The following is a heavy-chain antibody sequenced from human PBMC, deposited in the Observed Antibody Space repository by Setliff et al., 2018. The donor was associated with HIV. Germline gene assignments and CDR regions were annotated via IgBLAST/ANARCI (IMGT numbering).Heavy chain of an antibody. Sequence: PSETLSLTCTVSGGSISSGGYCWNWIRQHPGKGLEWIGYIDHSGSTYYNPSLLSRVSISVDPSKNQFSLKLNSVTAADTAVYYCARDRVGVGAARFWYYYIDVWGKGTTVTVSS. CDR3: ARDRVGVGAARFWYYYIDV. CDR1: GGSISSGGYC. D-gene: IGHD1-26*01. CDR2: IDHSGST. V-gene: IGHV4-31*03. J-gene: IGHJ6*03.